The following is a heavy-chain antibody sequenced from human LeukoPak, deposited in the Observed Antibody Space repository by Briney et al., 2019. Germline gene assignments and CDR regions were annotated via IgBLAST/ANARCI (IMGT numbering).Heavy chain of an antibody. CDR3: ARRTKNYFDY. V-gene: IGHV4-39*01. Sequence: SETLSLTCSVSGGSISSDSFYWGWIRQPPGKGLEWIGSMYYSGSTYYNPSLKSRVTISVDTSKNQFSLKLSSVTAADTAVYYCARRTKNYFDYWGQGTLVTVSS. CDR1: GGSISSDSFY. J-gene: IGHJ4*02. D-gene: IGHD2-8*01. CDR2: MYYSGST.